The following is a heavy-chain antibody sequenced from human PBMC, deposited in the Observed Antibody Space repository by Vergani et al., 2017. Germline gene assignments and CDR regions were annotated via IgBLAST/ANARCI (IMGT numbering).Heavy chain of an antibody. Sequence: EVQLQESGGGLVKPGGSLRVSCAASGFSFSTYSINWVRQAPGKGLAWVSSISGRSNYIYYADSLKGRFTIPRDNSKNSVYLQMNSLRAEDTAIYYCARKKYYDSKDYYQVEPFDYWGQGTLVTVSS. D-gene: IGHD3-22*01. CDR2: ISGRSNYI. J-gene: IGHJ4*02. V-gene: IGHV3-21*06. CDR3: ARKKYYDSKDYYQVEPFDY. CDR1: GFSFSTYS.